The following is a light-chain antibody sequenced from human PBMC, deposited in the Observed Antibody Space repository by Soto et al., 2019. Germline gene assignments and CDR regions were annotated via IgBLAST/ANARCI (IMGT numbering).Light chain of an antibody. CDR2: DAS. V-gene: IGKV1-5*01. CDR1: QSISNW. J-gene: IGKJ1*01. CDR3: QQYSTYSPT. Sequence: DIQMTQSPSTLSASVGDRVTLTCRASQSISNWLAWYQQKPGTAPKLLIYDASSLESGVPSRFRGSGSGTEFTLTISSLQPDDFAAYYCQQYSTYSPTFGQATKVEIK.